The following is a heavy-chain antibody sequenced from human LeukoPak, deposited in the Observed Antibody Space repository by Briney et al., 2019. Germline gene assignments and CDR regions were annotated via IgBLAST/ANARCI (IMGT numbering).Heavy chain of an antibody. Sequence: SETLSLTCTVSGGSISSSSYYWGWIRQPPGKGLEWIGSIYYSGSTYYNPSLKSRVTISVDTSKNQFSLKLSSVTAADTAVYYSARSVTVTTCDYSGQGTLVTVSS. CDR1: GGSISSSSYY. D-gene: IGHD4-17*01. CDR3: ARSVTVTTCDY. J-gene: IGHJ4*02. V-gene: IGHV4-39*01. CDR2: IYYSGST.